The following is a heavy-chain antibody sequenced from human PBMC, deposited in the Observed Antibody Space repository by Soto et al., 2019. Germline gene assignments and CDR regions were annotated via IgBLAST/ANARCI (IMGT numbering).Heavy chain of an antibody. CDR2: ISGSGGST. D-gene: IGHD3-10*01. CDR1: VFTFSSYA. J-gene: IGHJ4*02. CDR3: AKVSGVPPSYFDY. V-gene: IGHV3-23*01. Sequence: WWSLRLSCSASVFTFSSYAMSWFRQAPGKGLEWVSAISGSGGSTYYADSVKGRFTISRDNSKNTLYLQMNGLRAEDTAVYYCAKVSGVPPSYFDYWGQGTLVTVSS.